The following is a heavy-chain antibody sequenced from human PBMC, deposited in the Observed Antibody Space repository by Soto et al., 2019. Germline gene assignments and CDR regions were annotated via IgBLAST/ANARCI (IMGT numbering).Heavy chain of an antibody. J-gene: IGHJ5*02. CDR3: ARDPAP. CDR2: IYNSGST. CDR1: GGSISSGGYY. V-gene: IGHV4-31*03. Sequence: QVQLQESGPGLVKPSQTLSLTCTVSGGSISSGGYYWSWIRQHPGKGLGWIGYIYNSGSTYYNPSLXSXXTISADSSKNQFSLKLSSGTAADTSVYYCARDPAPWGQGTLVTVSS.